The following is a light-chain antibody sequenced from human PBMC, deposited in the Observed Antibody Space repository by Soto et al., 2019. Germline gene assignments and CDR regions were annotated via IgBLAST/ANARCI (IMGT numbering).Light chain of an antibody. J-gene: IGKJ5*01. V-gene: IGKV1-9*01. CDR1: QVISTS. Sequence: DIQMTQSPSSVSPSIGESVTITCRASQVISTSLAWYQVKPGKAPKLLIYAASTLESGVPSRFSATVSGTEFSLTITSLQPEDFATYYCQQLFDSPITFGQGTRLEI. CDR2: AAS. CDR3: QQLFDSPIT.